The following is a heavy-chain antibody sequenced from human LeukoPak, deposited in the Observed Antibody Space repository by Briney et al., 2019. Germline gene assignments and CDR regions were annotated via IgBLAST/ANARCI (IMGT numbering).Heavy chain of an antibody. D-gene: IGHD3-16*02. CDR2: INHSGST. Sequence: SETLSLTCAVYGGSFSGYYWSWIRQPPGKGLEWIGEINHSGSTNYNPSLKSRVTISVDTSKNQFSLKLSSVTAADTAVYYCAAHPVWGSYRTYVRDYWGQGTLVTVSS. V-gene: IGHV4-34*01. J-gene: IGHJ4*02. CDR3: AAHPVWGSYRTYVRDY. CDR1: GGSFSGYY.